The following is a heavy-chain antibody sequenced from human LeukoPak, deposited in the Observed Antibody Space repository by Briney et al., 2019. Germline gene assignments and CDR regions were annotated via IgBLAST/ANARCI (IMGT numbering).Heavy chain of an antibody. D-gene: IGHD6-6*01. V-gene: IGHV1-18*01. CDR3: ARTAARRFDY. J-gene: IGHJ4*02. Sequence: ASVKVSCKASGYTFTSYGISWVRQAPGQGLEWMGWISAYDGNTNYAQKFQGRVSMATDTSTSIAYMELRSLRSDDTAVFYCARTAARRFDYWGQGTLVTVSS. CDR1: GYTFTSYG. CDR2: ISAYDGNT.